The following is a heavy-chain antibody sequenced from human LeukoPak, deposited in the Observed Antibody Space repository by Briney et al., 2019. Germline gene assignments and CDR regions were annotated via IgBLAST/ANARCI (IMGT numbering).Heavy chain of an antibody. D-gene: IGHD4-17*01. CDR1: GGSISTYY. V-gene: IGHV4-59*01. Sequence: SETLSLTCTVSGGSISTYYWSWIRQPPGKGLEWIGYIYYSGSTNYNPSLKSRVTISVDTSKNQFSLKLSSVTAADTAVYYCASYVDPSGRSPLDYWGQGTLVTVSS. CDR3: ASYVDPSGRSPLDY. CDR2: IYYSGST. J-gene: IGHJ4*02.